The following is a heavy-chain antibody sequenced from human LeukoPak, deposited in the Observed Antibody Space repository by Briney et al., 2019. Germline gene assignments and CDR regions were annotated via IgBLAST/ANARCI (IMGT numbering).Heavy chain of an antibody. D-gene: IGHD3-22*01. CDR2: IYSGGST. Sequence: GGSLRLSCAASGFTVSSNYMSWVRQAPGKGLEWVSVIYSGGSTYYADSVKGRFTISRDNSKNTLYLQMNSLRAEDTAMYYCARVNPSYYYDSSGSSLEDYWGQGTLVTVSS. V-gene: IGHV3-53*01. CDR3: ARVNPSYYYDSSGSSLEDY. CDR1: GFTVSSNY. J-gene: IGHJ4*02.